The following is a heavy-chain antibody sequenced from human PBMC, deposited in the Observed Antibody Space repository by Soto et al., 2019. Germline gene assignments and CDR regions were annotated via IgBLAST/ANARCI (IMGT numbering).Heavy chain of an antibody. J-gene: IGHJ4*02. V-gene: IGHV3-30*18. Sequence: QVQLVESGGGVVQPGRSLRLSCAASGFTFSSYGMHWVRQAPGKGLEWVAVISYDGSNKYYADSVKGRFTISRDNSKNTLDLQMDSLRAEDTAVYYCAKDRATVTTCFDYWGQGTLVTVSS. CDR1: GFTFSSYG. CDR2: ISYDGSNK. D-gene: IGHD4-17*01. CDR3: AKDRATVTTCFDY.